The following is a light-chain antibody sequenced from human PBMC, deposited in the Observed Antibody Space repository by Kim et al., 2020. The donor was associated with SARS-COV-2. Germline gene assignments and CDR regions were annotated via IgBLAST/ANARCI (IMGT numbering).Light chain of an antibody. J-gene: IGLJ1*01. CDR1: RSDVVGYNY. V-gene: IGLV2-14*04. CDR3: SSYTSSSTWV. Sequence: GQSIAISCTGTRSDVVGYNYVSWYQQHPGKAPKLMIYDVSKRPSGVSNRFSGSKSGNTASLTISGLQAEDEADYYCSSYTSSSTWVFGTGTKVTVL. CDR2: DVS.